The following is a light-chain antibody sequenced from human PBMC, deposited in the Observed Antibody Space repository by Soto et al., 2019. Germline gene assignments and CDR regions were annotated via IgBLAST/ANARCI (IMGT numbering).Light chain of an antibody. CDR1: QFLSSY. CDR2: DTS. Sequence: ELVLTQSPATLSLSPGERATLSCRASQFLSSYLAWYQQKPGQPPRLLIYDTSNRAAGAPARLSGSRSGADFPLTLRSLNARDFAVYFFYQRNKFGQGTRLEIK. CDR3: YQRNK. J-gene: IGKJ5*01. V-gene: IGKV3-11*01.